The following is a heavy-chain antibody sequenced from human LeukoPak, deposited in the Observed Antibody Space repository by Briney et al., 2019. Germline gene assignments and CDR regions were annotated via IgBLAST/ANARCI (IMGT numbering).Heavy chain of an antibody. V-gene: IGHV1-3*01. CDR3: ASPSSWTYYSDY. CDR1: GYTFTSYA. J-gene: IGHJ4*02. CDR2: INAGNGNT. D-gene: IGHD6-13*01. Sequence: ASVKVSCKASGYTFTSYAMHWVRQAPGQRLEWMGWINAGNGNTKYSQKFQGRVTITRDTSASTAYMELSSLRSEDTAVYYCASPSSWTYYSDYWGQGTLVTVSS.